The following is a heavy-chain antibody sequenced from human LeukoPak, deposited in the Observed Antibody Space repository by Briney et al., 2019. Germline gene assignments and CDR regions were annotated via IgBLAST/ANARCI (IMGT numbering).Heavy chain of an antibody. D-gene: IGHD2-2*01. CDR2: IIPIFGTA. Sequence: GSSVTVSFKSSGGTFTSYAISWVRQAPGQGLGWKGGIIPIFGTANYAQKFQGRVTITADESTSTAYMELSSLRSEDTAVYYCARSSASIVVVPAAMHYYYGMDVWGKGTTVTVSS. J-gene: IGHJ6*04. CDR3: ARSSASIVVVPAAMHYYYGMDV. V-gene: IGHV1-69*01. CDR1: GGTFTSYA.